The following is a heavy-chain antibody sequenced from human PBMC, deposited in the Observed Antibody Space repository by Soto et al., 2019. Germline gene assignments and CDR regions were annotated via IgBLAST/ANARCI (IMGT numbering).Heavy chain of an antibody. Sequence: QVQLVESGGGVVQPGTSLRLACAASGFTLSNIGMQWVRQAPGKGLEWVAVISAGGNTKYYADSVKGRFTISRDNSKNKLFLQMNSLRTADTAVYYCAKESGGERYAAYFDLWGQGTLVTVSA. CDR2: ISAGGNTK. V-gene: IGHV3-30*18. J-gene: IGHJ4*02. D-gene: IGHD2-21*01. CDR1: GFTLSNIG. CDR3: AKESGGERYAAYFDL.